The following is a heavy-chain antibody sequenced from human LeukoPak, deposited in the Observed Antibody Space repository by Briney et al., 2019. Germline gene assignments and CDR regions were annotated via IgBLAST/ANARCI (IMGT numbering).Heavy chain of an antibody. D-gene: IGHD2-21*02. CDR3: ARDGVGCNNDCYSDY. J-gene: IGHJ4*02. CDR1: GFTFSSYA. V-gene: IGHV3-23*01. Sequence: GGSLRLSCAASGFTFSSYAMSWVHQAPGKGLEWVSTINTGLSTFYGGSVKGRFTISRDNSKNTVFLQMNSLRAEDTAVYYCARDGVGCNNDCYSDYWGQGILVTVSS. CDR2: INTGLST.